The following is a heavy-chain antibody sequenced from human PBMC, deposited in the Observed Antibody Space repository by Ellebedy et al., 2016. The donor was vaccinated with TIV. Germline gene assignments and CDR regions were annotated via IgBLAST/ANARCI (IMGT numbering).Heavy chain of an antibody. Sequence: GESLKISCAASGFPFSSYGMSWVRQAPGKGREGVSAISGGGGRTYYADSVKGRFTISRDNSKNTLYLQMNSLRAEDTAVYYCAKDPSVGSYSEYWGQGTLVTVSS. CDR3: AKDPSVGSYSEY. CDR2: ISGGGGRT. J-gene: IGHJ4*02. D-gene: IGHD2-21*01. V-gene: IGHV3-23*01. CDR1: GFPFSSYG.